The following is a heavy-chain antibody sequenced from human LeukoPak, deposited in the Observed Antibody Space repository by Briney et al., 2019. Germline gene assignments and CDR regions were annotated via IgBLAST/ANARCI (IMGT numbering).Heavy chain of an antibody. CDR2: INWNGGST. D-gene: IGHD3-22*01. CDR3: ARVGGYYYDSSGYYYDY. J-gene: IGHJ4*02. Sequence: GALRLSCAASGFTFDDYGMGWVRQAPGKGLEWVSGINWNGGSTGYADSVKGRFTISRDNAKNSLYLQMNSLRAEDTALYYCARVGGYYYDSSGYYYDYWGQGTLVTVSS. CDR1: GFTFDDYG. V-gene: IGHV3-20*04.